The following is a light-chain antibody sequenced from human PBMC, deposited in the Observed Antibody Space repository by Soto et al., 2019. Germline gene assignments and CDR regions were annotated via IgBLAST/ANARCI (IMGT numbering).Light chain of an antibody. CDR3: QQSYSTPIT. Sequence: DNQMTQSPSSLSAYVGYRVTITCRASQSISSYLNWYQQKPGKAPKLLIYAASSLQSGVPSRFSGSGSGADFTLTISSLQPEDFATYYCQQSYSTPITFGQGTRLEIK. CDR2: AAS. CDR1: QSISSY. J-gene: IGKJ5*01. V-gene: IGKV1-39*01.